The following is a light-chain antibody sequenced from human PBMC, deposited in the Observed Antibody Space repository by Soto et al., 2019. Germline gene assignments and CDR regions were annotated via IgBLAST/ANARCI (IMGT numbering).Light chain of an antibody. CDR1: SSNIGTNT. V-gene: IGLV1-44*01. CDR3: EAWDDSRYGEV. Sequence: QSVLTQPPSASWTPGQGVTISWSGSSSNIGTNTVNWYKQLPGTAPKLLIYSNDLRPSGVPDRFSGSKSGTSASLAISGHQSADEADYYCEAWDDSRYGEVFGGGPKLTVL. CDR2: SND. J-gene: IGLJ2*01.